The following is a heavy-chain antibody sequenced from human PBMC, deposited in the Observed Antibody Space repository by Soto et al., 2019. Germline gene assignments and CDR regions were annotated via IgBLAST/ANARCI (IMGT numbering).Heavy chain of an antibody. CDR2: IYYSGST. D-gene: IGHD3-16*01. V-gene: IGHV4-39*01. Sequence: QLQLQESGPGLVKPSETLSLTCTVSGGSISSSSYYWGWIRQPPGKGLEWIGSIYYSGSTYYNPSRKGRVTVSVDTCKGQWALELSCVRAGDTGVDEWAGGGGGGKGNELDYWGQGTLVTVSS. CDR3: AGGGGGGKGNELDY. CDR1: GGSISSSSYY. J-gene: IGHJ4*02.